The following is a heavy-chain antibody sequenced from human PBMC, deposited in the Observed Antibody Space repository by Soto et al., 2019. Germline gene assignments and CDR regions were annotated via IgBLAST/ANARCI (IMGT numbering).Heavy chain of an antibody. D-gene: IGHD2-8*01. CDR3: ARDLPTNGDGMDV. Sequence: GSLRLSCAASGLTFSSYWMHWVRQAPGKGLVWVSRINSDGSSATYADSVKGRFTVSRDNAKNTLYLQMNSLRAEDTAVYYCARDLPTNGDGMDVWGQGTTVTVS. J-gene: IGHJ6*02. CDR1: GLTFSSYW. V-gene: IGHV3-74*01. CDR2: INSDGSSA.